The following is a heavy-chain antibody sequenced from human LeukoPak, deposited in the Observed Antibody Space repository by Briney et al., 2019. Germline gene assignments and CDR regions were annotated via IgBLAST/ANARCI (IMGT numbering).Heavy chain of an antibody. J-gene: IGHJ3*02. Sequence: NPSETLSLTCAVYNGSFSGYYWTWIRQSPGKGLEWIGEINHSGGSNLNPSLKSRLSISVDPSKNQFSLKLSSVTAADTAVYYCARDPPQTTVVTGDAFDIWGQGTMVTVSS. V-gene: IGHV4-34*01. D-gene: IGHD4-23*01. CDR1: NGSFSGYY. CDR2: INHSGGS. CDR3: ARDPPQTTVVTGDAFDI.